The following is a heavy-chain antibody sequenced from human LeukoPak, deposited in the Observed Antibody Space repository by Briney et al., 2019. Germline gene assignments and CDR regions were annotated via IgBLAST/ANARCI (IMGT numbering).Heavy chain of an antibody. CDR1: GFTVSSNY. D-gene: IGHD3-3*01. J-gene: IGHJ4*02. CDR2: ISGSGGST. Sequence: PGGSLRLSCAASGFTVSSNYMSWVRQAPGKGLEWVSAISGSGGSTYYADSVKGRFTISRDNSKNTLYLQMNSLRAEDTAVYYCAKVESAYDFWSGYYGRDYWGQGTLVTVSS. CDR3: AKVESAYDFWSGYYGRDY. V-gene: IGHV3-23*01.